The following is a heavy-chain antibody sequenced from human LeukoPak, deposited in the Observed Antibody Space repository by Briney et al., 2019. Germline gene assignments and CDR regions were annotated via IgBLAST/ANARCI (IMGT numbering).Heavy chain of an antibody. V-gene: IGHV1-18*01. CDR3: ARDTDIVVVPAAPDY. D-gene: IGHD2-2*01. CDR2: ISAYNGNT. J-gene: IGHJ4*02. CDR1: GYTFTSYG. Sequence: ASVKVSCKASGYTFTSYGISWVRQAPGQGLEWMGWISAYNGNTNYAQKLQARVTMTTDTSTSTAYMELRSLRSDDTAVYYCARDTDIVVVPAAPDYWGQGTLVTVSS.